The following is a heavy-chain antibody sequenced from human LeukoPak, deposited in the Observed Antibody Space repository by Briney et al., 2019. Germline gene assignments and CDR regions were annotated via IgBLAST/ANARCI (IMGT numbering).Heavy chain of an antibody. J-gene: IGHJ4*02. CDR1: GFTFSSYA. V-gene: IGHV3-30-3*01. Sequence: GGSLRLSCAASGFTFSSYAMHWVRQAPGKGLEWVAVISYDGSNKYYADSVRGRFTISRDNSKNTLYLQMNSLRAEDTAVYYCAREGNGGKGDFDYWGQGTLVTVSS. D-gene: IGHD4-23*01. CDR3: AREGNGGKGDFDY. CDR2: ISYDGSNK.